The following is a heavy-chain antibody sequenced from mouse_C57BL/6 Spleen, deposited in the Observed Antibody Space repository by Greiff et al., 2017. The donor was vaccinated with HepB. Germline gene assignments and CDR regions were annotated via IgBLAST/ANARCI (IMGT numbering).Heavy chain of an antibody. Sequence: EVKVVESGGGLVQPKGSLKLSCAASGFTFNTYAMHWVRQAPGKGLEWVARIRSKSSNYATYYADSVKDRFTISRDDSQSMLYLQMNNLKTEDTAMYYCVRDRGLPSYWYFDVWGTGTTVTVSS. V-gene: IGHV10-3*01. D-gene: IGHD2-2*01. CDR2: IRSKSSNYAT. CDR3: VRDRGLPSYWYFDV. J-gene: IGHJ1*03. CDR1: GFTFNTYA.